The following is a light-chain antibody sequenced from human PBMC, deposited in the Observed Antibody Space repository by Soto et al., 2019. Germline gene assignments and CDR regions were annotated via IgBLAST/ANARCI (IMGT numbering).Light chain of an antibody. V-gene: IGLV2-14*01. J-gene: IGLJ2*01. CDR3: SSYTSSSTYVV. Sequence: QSVLTQPAAVSGSPGQSITISCTGTSSDVGGYNYVSWYQQHPGKAPKLMIFEVSNRPSGVSNRFSGSKSGNNTSQTISGLQAEDEADYYCSSYTSSSTYVVFGGGTKLTVL. CDR1: SSDVGGYNY. CDR2: EVS.